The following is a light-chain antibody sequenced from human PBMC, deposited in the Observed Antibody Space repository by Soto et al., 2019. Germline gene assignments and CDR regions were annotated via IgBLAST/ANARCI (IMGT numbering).Light chain of an antibody. V-gene: IGKV3D-20*01. CDR3: QQYGSSPS. CDR2: DAY. CDR1: QSVSSSY. Sequence: EIVLTQSPVTLSLSPVERATLSCMASQSVSSSYLAWYQQKPGLAPRLLIYDAYSRATGISDRFSGSGSGTDFILTISRLEPEDFTVYYCQQYGSSPSFGGGTKVDI. J-gene: IGKJ4*01.